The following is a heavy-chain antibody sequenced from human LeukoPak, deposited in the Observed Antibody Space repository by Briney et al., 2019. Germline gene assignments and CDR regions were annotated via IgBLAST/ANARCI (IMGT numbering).Heavy chain of an antibody. CDR1: GYTFTGYY. V-gene: IGHV1-2*02. D-gene: IGHD6-19*01. Sequence: ASVKVSCKASGYTFTGYYMHWVRQAPGQGVEWMGWINPNSGGTNYAQKFQGRVTMTRDTSISTVYMELSRLRSDDTAVYYCARGQQWLEAFDYWGLGTLVTVSS. CDR2: INPNSGGT. CDR3: ARGQQWLEAFDY. J-gene: IGHJ4*02.